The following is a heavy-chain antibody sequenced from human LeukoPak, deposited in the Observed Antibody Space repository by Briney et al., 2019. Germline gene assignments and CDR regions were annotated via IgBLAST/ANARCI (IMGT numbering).Heavy chain of an antibody. J-gene: IGHJ4*02. V-gene: IGHV3-30*18. D-gene: IGHD3-3*01. Sequence: GGSLRLSCAASGFTFSSYGMHWVRQAPGKGLEWVAVISYDGSNKYYADSVKGRFTISRDNSKNTLYLQMNSLGAEDTAVYYCAKDQPYYDFWRGPFDYWGQGTLVTVSS. CDR1: GFTFSSYG. CDR2: ISYDGSNK. CDR3: AKDQPYYDFWRGPFDY.